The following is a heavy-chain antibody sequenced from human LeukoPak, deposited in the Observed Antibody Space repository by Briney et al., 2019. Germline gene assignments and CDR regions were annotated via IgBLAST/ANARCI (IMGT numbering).Heavy chain of an antibody. V-gene: IGHV4-4*07. D-gene: IGHD6-19*01. CDR1: GGSISTYY. Sequence: PSETLSLTCTVSGGSISTYYWSWIRQPAGKGLEWIGRIYSSGSTNYNPSLKSRVTISVDTSKNQFSLKLSSVTAADTAVYYCARQQWLEFDAFDIWGQGTMVTVSS. CDR2: IYSSGST. CDR3: ARQQWLEFDAFDI. J-gene: IGHJ3*02.